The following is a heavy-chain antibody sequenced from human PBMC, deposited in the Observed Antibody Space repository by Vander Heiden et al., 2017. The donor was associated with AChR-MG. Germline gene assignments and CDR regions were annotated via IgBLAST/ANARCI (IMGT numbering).Heavy chain of an antibody. V-gene: IGHV4-59*01. CDR2: IYYSGST. CDR3: ARDGLGYYDSSGYYREYFQH. Sequence: QVQLQESGPGLVKPSETLSLTCTVSGGSISSYYWRWIRQPPGKGLEWIGYIYYSGSTNYNPSLKSRVTISVDTSKNQFSLKLSSVTAADTAVYYCARDGLGYYDSSGYYREYFQHWGQGTLVTVSS. J-gene: IGHJ1*01. D-gene: IGHD3-22*01. CDR1: GGSISSYY.